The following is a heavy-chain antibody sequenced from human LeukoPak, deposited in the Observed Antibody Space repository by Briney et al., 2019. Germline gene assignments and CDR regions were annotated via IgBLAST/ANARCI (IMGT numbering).Heavy chain of an antibody. CDR1: GNTFTLYY. CDR2: INPSDGAT. V-gene: IGHV1-46*01. D-gene: IGHD3-10*01. CDR3: AKRGVVIRGILVIGYHQEAYHYDF. J-gene: IGHJ4*02. Sequence: WASVKVSCKASGNTFTLYYIHWVRRAPGQGLQWMGMINPSDGATTYAQRFQGRVTMTRDMSTTTVYMDLRSLRSEDTAVYFCAKRGVVIRGILVIGYHQEAYHYDFWGQGVLVTVSS.